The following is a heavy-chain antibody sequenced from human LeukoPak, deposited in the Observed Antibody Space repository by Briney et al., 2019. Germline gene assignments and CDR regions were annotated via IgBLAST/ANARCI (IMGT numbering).Heavy chain of an antibody. V-gene: IGHV3-66*01. J-gene: IGHJ1*01. CDR2: IYSGGNT. CDR1: GFTVSSNS. Sequence: GGSLRLSCADSGFTVSSNSMSWVRQAPGKGLEWVSIIYSGGNTFHADSVKARFSISRDETRDTVYLQMNSLRAEDTAVYYCARGSEYFQHWGQGTLVTVSS. CDR3: ARGSEYFQH.